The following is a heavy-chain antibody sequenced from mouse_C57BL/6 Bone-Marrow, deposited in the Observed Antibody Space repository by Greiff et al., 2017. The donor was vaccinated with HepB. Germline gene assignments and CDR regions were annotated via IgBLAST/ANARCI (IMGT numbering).Heavy chain of an antibody. D-gene: IGHD2-4*01. Sequence: QVQLQQSGAELVKPGASVKISCKASGYAFSSYWMNWVKQRPGKGLEWIGQIYPGDGDTNYNGKFKGKATLTADKSSSTAYMQLSSLTSEDSAVYFCARDYDYEDWFAYWGQGTLVTVSA. CDR3: ARDYDYEDWFAY. V-gene: IGHV1-80*01. J-gene: IGHJ3*01. CDR1: GYAFSSYW. CDR2: IYPGDGDT.